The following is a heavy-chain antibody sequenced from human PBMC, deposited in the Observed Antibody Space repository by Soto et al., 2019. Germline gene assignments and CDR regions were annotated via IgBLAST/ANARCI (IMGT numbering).Heavy chain of an antibody. V-gene: IGHV3-23*01. CDR2: VSAGGDMS. CDR1: GFTFSSYA. Sequence: DVHVLESGGDLVQPGGSLRLSCAASGFTFSSYAMSWVRQAPGEGLEWGSSVSAGGDMSYYSDSVKGRFTISRDNCNNALFLQMNSLRIEDTGLYYCARGDRGGSGSPASYYYSGLDVWGQGTTVTVS. CDR3: ARGDRGGSGSPASYYYSGLDV. J-gene: IGHJ6*02. D-gene: IGHD3-10*01.